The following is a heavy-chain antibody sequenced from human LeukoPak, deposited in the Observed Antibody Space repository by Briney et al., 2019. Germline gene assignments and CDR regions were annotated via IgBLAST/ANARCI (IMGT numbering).Heavy chain of an antibody. CDR1: GGTFSSYA. V-gene: IGHV1-69*01. CDR2: ILPIFGTA. J-gene: IGHJ4*02. D-gene: IGHD1-26*01. Sequence: SVKVSCEASGGTFSSYAISWVRQAPGQGLEWVGGILPIFGTANYAQKFQGRVTITADESTSTAYMELSSLRSEDTAVYYCAREYSGANTMIVDYWGQGTLVTVSS. CDR3: AREYSGANTMIVDY.